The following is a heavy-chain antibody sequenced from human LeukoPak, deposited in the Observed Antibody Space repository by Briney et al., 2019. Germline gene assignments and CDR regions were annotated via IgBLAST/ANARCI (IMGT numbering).Heavy chain of an antibody. CDR3: VRVKGTYFDY. CDR2: ISSSSSNI. D-gene: IGHD1-1*01. J-gene: IGHJ4*02. V-gene: IGHV3-48*01. Sequence: GGSLRLSCTASGFPLSSYSINWVRQAPGKGLEWISYISSSSSNIYYLDSVQGRLTVSRDNERNSLFLQIDSPRAEVTAVYYCVRVKGTYFDYWGQGSLVTVSS. CDR1: GFPLSSYS.